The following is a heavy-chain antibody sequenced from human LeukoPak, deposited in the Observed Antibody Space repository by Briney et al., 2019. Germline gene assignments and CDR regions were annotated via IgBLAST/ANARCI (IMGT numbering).Heavy chain of an antibody. D-gene: IGHD6-19*01. CDR2: IYYSGST. CDR3: ARGFSSGWYSVDY. V-gene: IGHV4-61*08. J-gene: IGHJ4*02. CDR1: GGSISSGGHS. Sequence: SQTLSLTCTVSGGSISSGGHSWSWIRQPPGKGLEWIGYIYYSGSTNYNPSLKSRVTISVDTSKNQFSLKLSSVTAADTAVYYCARGFSSGWYSVDYWGQGTLVTVSS.